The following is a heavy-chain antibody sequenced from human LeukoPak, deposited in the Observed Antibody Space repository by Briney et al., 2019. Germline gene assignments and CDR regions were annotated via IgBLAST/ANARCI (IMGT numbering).Heavy chain of an antibody. V-gene: IGHV1-18*01. Sequence: ASVKVSCKASGYTFTSYGISWVRQAPGQGLEWMGWISAYNGNTNYAQKLQGRVTMTTDTSTSTAYMELRSLRSDDTAVYYCARNPGVLWFGELLKGTFDPWGQGTLVTVSS. CDR3: ARNPGVLWFGELLKGTFDP. J-gene: IGHJ5*02. D-gene: IGHD3-10*01. CDR2: ISAYNGNT. CDR1: GYTFTSYG.